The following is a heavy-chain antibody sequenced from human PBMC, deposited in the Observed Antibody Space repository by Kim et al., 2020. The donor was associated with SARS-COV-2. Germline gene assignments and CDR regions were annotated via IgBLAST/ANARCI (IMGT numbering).Heavy chain of an antibody. J-gene: IGHJ3*02. CDR2: ISASSNTI. CDR1: DFTFSIYS. Sequence: GGSLRLSCAASDFTFSIYSMNWVRQAPGKGLEWVSYISASSNTIYYADSVKGRFTIFRDNAKNSLSLQMNNLRAEDTAVYYCARARAPDTAMVVDAYDIWGQGTIVTVSS. V-gene: IGHV3-48*04. D-gene: IGHD5-18*01. CDR3: ARARAPDTAMVVDAYDI.